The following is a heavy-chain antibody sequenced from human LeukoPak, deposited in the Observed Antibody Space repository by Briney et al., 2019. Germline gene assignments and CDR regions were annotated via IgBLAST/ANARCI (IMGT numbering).Heavy chain of an antibody. CDR1: GYTFTSYG. Sequence: ASVKVSCKASGYTFTSYGISWVRRAPGQGLEWMGWISAYNGNTSYAQKLQGRVTITTDTSTSTAYMELRSLRSDDTAVYYCARGHDYGDYHFDHWGQGTLVTVSS. V-gene: IGHV1-18*01. J-gene: IGHJ4*02. CDR3: ARGHDYGDYHFDH. CDR2: ISAYNGNT. D-gene: IGHD4-17*01.